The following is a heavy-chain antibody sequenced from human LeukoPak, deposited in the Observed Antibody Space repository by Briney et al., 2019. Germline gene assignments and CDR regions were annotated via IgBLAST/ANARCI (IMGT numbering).Heavy chain of an antibody. Sequence: SETLSLTCTVSGGSISSSSYYWGWIRQPPGKGLEWIGSIYYSGSTYYNPSLKSRVTISVDTSKNQFSLKLSSVTAADTAVYYCARQSLETGYSSSWSNDYWGQGTLVTVSS. V-gene: IGHV4-39*01. CDR3: ARQSLETGYSSSWSNDY. CDR2: IYYSGST. CDR1: GGSISSSSYY. J-gene: IGHJ4*02. D-gene: IGHD6-13*01.